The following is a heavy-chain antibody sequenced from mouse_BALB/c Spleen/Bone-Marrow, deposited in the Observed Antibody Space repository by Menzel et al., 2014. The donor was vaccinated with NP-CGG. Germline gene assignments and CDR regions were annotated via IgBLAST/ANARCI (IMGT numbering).Heavy chain of an antibody. CDR3: ARFYDGYYLPLDY. Sequence: VQLQQSEAELAKPGASVKMSCKASGYTFTDYWMHWVKQRPGQGLEWLGYINPSTGYTEYNQKFKDKATLTADKSSSTAYMQLNSLTSEDSAVYYRARFYDGYYLPLDYWGQGTTLTVSS. CDR1: GYTFTDYW. CDR2: INPSTGYT. V-gene: IGHV1-7*01. J-gene: IGHJ2*01. D-gene: IGHD2-3*01.